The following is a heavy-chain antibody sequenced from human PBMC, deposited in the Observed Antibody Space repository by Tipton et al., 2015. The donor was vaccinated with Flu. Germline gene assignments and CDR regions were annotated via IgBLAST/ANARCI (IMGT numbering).Heavy chain of an antibody. CDR3: AKMETVKVAFDF. D-gene: IGHD3-22*01. V-gene: IGHV3-48*03. Sequence: VQLVQSGGGVVRPGGSLRLSCAASGFTFYNYEMNWVRQAPGKGLEWVAYIYSDGSAIYYADSVKGRFTISRDNAKRTLYLQMSSLRVEDTAIYYCAKMETVKVAFDFWGQGALVTVSS. CDR2: IYSDGSAI. J-gene: IGHJ4*02. CDR1: GFTFYNYE.